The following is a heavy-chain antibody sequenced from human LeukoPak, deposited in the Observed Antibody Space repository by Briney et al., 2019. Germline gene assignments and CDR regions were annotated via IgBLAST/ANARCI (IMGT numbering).Heavy chain of an antibody. CDR3: ARGPYDYVWGSYRRDYFDY. CDR1: GFTVSSNF. J-gene: IGHJ4*02. V-gene: IGHV3-53*01. CDR2: IYSSATT. Sequence: GGSLRLSCAASGFTVSSNFMSWVRQAPGKGLEWVSVIYSSATTNYADFVKGRFTISRDTSKNTLYLQMNSLRAEDTAVYYCARGPYDYVWGSYRRDYFDYWGQGTLVTVSS. D-gene: IGHD3-16*02.